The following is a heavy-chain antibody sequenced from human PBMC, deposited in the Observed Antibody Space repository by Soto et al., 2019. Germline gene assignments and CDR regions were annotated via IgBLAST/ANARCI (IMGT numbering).Heavy chain of an antibody. J-gene: IGHJ3*02. CDR3: ARDSRGECSGGSCYSFPPFPTLLFDI. Sequence: ASVKVSCKASGYTFTGYYMHWVRQAPGQGLEWKGWINPNSGGTNYAQKFQGWVTMTRDTSISTAYMELSRLRSDDTAVYYCARDSRGECSGGSCYSFPPFPTLLFDIWGQGTMVTVSS. CDR1: GYTFTGYY. CDR2: INPNSGGT. V-gene: IGHV1-2*04. D-gene: IGHD2-15*01.